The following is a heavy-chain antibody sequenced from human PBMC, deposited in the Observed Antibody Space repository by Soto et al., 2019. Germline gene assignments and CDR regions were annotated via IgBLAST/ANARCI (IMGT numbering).Heavy chain of an antibody. D-gene: IGHD1-26*01. J-gene: IGHJ4*01. Sequence: SQTLSLTCAITGDSVSSNSAGCSWVRQSTSRGLEWLGRTYYRSKWYYEYAVSVRGRITINPDTSRNQYSLQLNSVTPEDTAVYFCARGEQYSGRIFDYWGQGTLVTVSS. CDR2: TYYRSKWYY. CDR1: GDSVSSNSAG. CDR3: ARGEQYSGRIFDY. V-gene: IGHV6-1*01.